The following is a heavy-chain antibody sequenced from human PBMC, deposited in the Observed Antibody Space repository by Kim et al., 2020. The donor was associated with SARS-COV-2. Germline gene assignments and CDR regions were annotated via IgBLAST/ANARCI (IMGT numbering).Heavy chain of an antibody. D-gene: IGHD6-19*01. CDR1: GVSISASW. J-gene: IGHJ4*02. Sequence: GGSLRLSCAASGVSISASWMSWVRQAPGKGLEWVANINQDGSEKYYVDSVKGRFTISRDNAKNSLYLQMNSLRAEDTAVYYCARDAVWGQGTLVTVPS. V-gene: IGHV3-7*03. CDR2: INQDGSEK. CDR3: ARDAV.